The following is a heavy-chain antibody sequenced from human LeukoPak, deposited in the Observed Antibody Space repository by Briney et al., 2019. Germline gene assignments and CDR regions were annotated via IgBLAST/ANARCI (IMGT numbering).Heavy chain of an antibody. D-gene: IGHD3-16*02. CDR2: IYPGDSDT. CDR3: ARWENYDYVWGSYRLAD. V-gene: IGHV5-51*01. Sequence: GESLKISCKGSGYSFTSYWIGWVRQMPGKGLEWMGIIYPGDSDTRYSPSFQGQVTISADKSISTAYLQWSSPKASDTATYYCARWENYDYVWGSYRLADWGQGTLVTVSS. CDR1: GYSFTSYW. J-gene: IGHJ4*02.